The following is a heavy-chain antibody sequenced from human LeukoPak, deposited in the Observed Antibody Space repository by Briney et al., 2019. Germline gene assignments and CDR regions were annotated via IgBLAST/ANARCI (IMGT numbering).Heavy chain of an antibody. CDR2: IKQDGSEK. V-gene: IGHV3-7*01. D-gene: IGHD3-3*01. CDR3: ARDRGNYDFWSGYYIWFDP. CDR1: GFTFSRYW. Sequence: GGSLRLSCAASGFTFSRYWMSWVRQAPGKGLEWVANIKQDGSEKYYVDSVKGRFTISRDNAKNSLYLQMNSLRAEDTAVYYCARDRGNYDFWSGYYIWFDPWGQGTLVTVSS. J-gene: IGHJ5*02.